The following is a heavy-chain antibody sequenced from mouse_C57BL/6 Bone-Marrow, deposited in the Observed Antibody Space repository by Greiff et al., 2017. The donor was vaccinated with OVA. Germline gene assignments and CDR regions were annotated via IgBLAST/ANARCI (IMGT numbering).Heavy chain of an antibody. J-gene: IGHJ3*01. CDR3: TRERKSWYYYGSSYVWFAY. Sequence: EVQLVESGEGLVKPGGSLKLSCAASGFTFSSYAMSWVRQTPEKRLEWVAYISSGGDYIYYADTVKGRFTISRDNARNTLYLQMSSLKSEDTAMYYCTRERKSWYYYGSSYVWFAYWGQGTLVTVSA. CDR2: ISSGGDYI. D-gene: IGHD1-1*01. V-gene: IGHV5-9-1*02. CDR1: GFTFSSYA.